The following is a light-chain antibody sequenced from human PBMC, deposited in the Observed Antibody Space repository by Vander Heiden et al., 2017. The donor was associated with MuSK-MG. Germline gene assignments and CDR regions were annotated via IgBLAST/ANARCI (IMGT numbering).Light chain of an antibody. CDR1: QGISSY. J-gene: IGKJ2*01. Sequence: AIRLTQSPSSFSASTGDRVTFTCRASQGISSYLAWYQQKPWKAPKLLIYAASTLQSGVPSRFSGSGSGTDFTLTISCLQSEDFATYYCQQYYSYPQTFGQGTKLEIK. CDR3: QQYYSYPQT. V-gene: IGKV1-8*01. CDR2: AAS.